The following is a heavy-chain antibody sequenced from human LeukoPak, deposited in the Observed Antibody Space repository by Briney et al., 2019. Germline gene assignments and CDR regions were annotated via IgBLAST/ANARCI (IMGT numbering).Heavy chain of an antibody. CDR3: AKGLPYSGYDYWFAP. D-gene: IGHD5-12*01. Sequence: LSGGSLRLSCAASGFSFSNNAMSWVRQARGKGLEWVSGISGSGAYTYYADSVEGRFTISRDSSKNTLYLQMNSLRADDTAVYYCAKGLPYSGYDYWFAPWGQGPLVTVSS. CDR2: ISGSGAYT. V-gene: IGHV3-23*01. CDR1: GFSFSNNA. J-gene: IGHJ5*02.